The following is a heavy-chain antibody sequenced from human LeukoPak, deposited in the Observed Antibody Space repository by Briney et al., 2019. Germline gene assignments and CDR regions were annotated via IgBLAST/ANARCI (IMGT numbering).Heavy chain of an antibody. CDR3: ARVSNDFWNGYYFDS. CDR2: ISSGAGST. CDR1: GFTVTSNY. V-gene: IGHV3-53*01. Sequence: PGGSLRLSCAASGFTVTSNYMSWVRQAPGKGLEWVSVISSGAGSTYYADSVKGRFTIFRDNSRNTLYLQMNSLRAEDTAVYYCARVSNDFWNGYYFDSWGQGTLVTVSS. J-gene: IGHJ4*02. D-gene: IGHD3-3*01.